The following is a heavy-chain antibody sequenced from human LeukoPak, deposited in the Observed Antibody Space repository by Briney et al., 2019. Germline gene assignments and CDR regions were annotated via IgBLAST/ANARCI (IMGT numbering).Heavy chain of an antibody. Sequence: GGSLRLPCAASELTISSSYMSWVRQVPGKGLEWVSALSGSGGSTFYADSVKGRFTISRDNSNNTLYLQMNSLRAEDTAVYYCAKGRTPDYWGQGTLVTVSS. CDR1: ELTISSSY. J-gene: IGHJ4*02. CDR2: LSGSGGST. V-gene: IGHV3-23*01. D-gene: IGHD2-15*01. CDR3: AKGRTPDY.